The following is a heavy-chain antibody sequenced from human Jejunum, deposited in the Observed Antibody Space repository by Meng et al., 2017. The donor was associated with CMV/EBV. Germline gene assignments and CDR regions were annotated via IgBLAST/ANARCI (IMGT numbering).Heavy chain of an antibody. V-gene: IGHV3-48*03. D-gene: IGHD3-10*01. CDR3: ARDRFFGDDGSGAYFHDY. Sequence: FRSYEMNWVRQAPGKGLEWVSYISSSGTPVYYADSVKGRFTISRDNAKNSLYLQMNSLRAEDTAIYYCARDRFFGDDGSGAYFHDYWGQGTLVTISS. CDR2: ISSSGTPV. CDR1: FRSYE. J-gene: IGHJ4*02.